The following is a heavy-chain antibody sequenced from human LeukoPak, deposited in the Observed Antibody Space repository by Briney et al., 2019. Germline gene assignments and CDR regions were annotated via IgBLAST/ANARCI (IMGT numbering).Heavy chain of an antibody. CDR3: ARTTYYYASSGYYQANNFDY. J-gene: IGHJ4*02. Sequence: SVKVSCKASGGTFSSYAISWVRQAPGQGLEWMGGIIPIFGTANYAQKFQGRVTITADESTSTAYMELSSLRSEDTAVYYCARTTYYYASSGYYQANNFDYWGQGTLVTVSS. CDR2: IIPIFGTA. D-gene: IGHD3-22*01. V-gene: IGHV1-69*13. CDR1: GGTFSSYA.